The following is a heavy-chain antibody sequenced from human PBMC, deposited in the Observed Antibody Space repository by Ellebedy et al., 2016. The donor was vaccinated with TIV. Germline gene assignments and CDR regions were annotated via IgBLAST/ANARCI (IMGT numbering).Heavy chain of an antibody. CDR3: ATDSRYSYGYRFNF. Sequence: ASVKVSCKASGGTFSSYGINWVRQAPGQGLEWMGRIIPILGRPDYAQSFQGRVTIYADKSTGTPYLEVSPLRSEDTAVYYCATDSRYSYGYRFNFWGQGTLVIVSS. J-gene: IGHJ4*02. V-gene: IGHV1-69*04. D-gene: IGHD5-18*01. CDR1: GGTFSSYG. CDR2: IIPILGRP.